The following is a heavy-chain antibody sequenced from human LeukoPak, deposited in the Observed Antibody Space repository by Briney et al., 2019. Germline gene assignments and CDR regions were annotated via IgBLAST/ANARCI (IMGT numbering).Heavy chain of an antibody. V-gene: IGHV4-39*01. CDR2: IYYSGST. J-gene: IGHJ4*02. CDR1: GGSISSSSYY. Sequence: KSSETLSLTCTVSGGSISSSSYYWGWIRQPPGKGLEWIGSIYYSGSTYYNPSLKSRVTISVDTSKNQFSLKLSSVTAADTAVYYCARPRYSSGWPFDYWGQGTLVTVSS. CDR3: ARPRYSSGWPFDY. D-gene: IGHD6-19*01.